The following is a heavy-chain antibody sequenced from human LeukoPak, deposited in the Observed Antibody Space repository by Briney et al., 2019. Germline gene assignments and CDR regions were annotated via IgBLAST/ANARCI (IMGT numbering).Heavy chain of an antibody. D-gene: IGHD2-2*01. Sequence: GGSLRLSCAASGFTFSSYSMNWVRQAPGKGLEWVSSISSSSSYIYYADSVKGRFTISRDNAKNSLYLQMNSLRAEDTAMYYCAREVVVVPAKRFDPWGQGTLVTVSS. CDR1: GFTFSSYS. CDR2: ISSSSSYI. V-gene: IGHV3-21*01. J-gene: IGHJ5*02. CDR3: AREVVVVPAKRFDP.